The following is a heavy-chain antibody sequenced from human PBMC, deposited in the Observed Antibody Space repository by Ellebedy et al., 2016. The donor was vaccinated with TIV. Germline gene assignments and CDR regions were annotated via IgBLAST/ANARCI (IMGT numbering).Heavy chain of an antibody. CDR2: ISRSYNTI. J-gene: IGHJ4*02. Sequence: GESLKISCAASGFTFSSYSMNWVRQAPGQGLEWVSYISRSYNTIYYADSLKGRFTISRDNAKNSLYLQMNSLRAEDTAVYYCARDSLDWGYIDYWGQGTLVTVSS. CDR1: GFTFSSYS. D-gene: IGHD3-9*01. V-gene: IGHV3-48*04. CDR3: ARDSLDWGYIDY.